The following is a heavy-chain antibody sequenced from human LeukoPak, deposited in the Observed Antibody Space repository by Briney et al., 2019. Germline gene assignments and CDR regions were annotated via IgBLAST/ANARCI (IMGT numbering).Heavy chain of an antibody. CDR2: IYYSWST. CDR3: ARHRKESGSYYFDY. D-gene: IGHD1-26*01. Sequence: PSETLSLTCTVSGGSISSSSYYWGWLRQPPGKGLEWIGSIYYSWSTYYNPSLKSRATISVDTSMNQFSLKLSSVTAADTAVYYCARHRKESGSYYFDYWGQGTLVTVSS. J-gene: IGHJ4*02. V-gene: IGHV4-39*01. CDR1: GGSISSSSYY.